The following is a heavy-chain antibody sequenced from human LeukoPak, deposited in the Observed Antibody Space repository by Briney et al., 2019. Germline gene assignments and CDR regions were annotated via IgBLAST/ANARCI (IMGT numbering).Heavy chain of an antibody. CDR3: ARAAVTTPFYFDY. CDR1: GGSISSSSYY. Sequence: SETLSLTCTVSGGSISSSSYYWGWIRQPPGKGLEWIGSIYYSGSTNYNPSLKSRVTMSVDTSKNQFSLKLSSVTAADTAVYYCARAAVTTPFYFDYWGQGTLVTVSS. J-gene: IGHJ4*02. V-gene: IGHV4-39*07. D-gene: IGHD4-17*01. CDR2: IYYSGST.